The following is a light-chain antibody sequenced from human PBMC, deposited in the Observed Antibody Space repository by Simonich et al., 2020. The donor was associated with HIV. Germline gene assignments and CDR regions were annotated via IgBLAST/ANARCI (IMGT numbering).Light chain of an antibody. V-gene: IGKV4-1*01. CDR1: QSVLYSSNNNNY. CDR3: QQYYSTPWT. J-gene: IGKJ1*01. CDR2: WAS. Sequence: DIVMTQSPDSLAVSLGERATINCKSRQSVLYSSNNNNYLAWYQQKPGQPPNLLIYWASTRKTGVPDRISGSGSRTDFTLTISSLQAEDVAVYYCQQYYSTPWTFGQRTKVEIK.